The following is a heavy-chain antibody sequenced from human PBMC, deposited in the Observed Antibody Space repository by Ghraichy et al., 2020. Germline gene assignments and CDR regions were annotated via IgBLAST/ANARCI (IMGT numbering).Heavy chain of an antibody. CDR3: AKLSAGYSYGYSLNWFDP. V-gene: IGHV3-23*01. CDR2: ISGSGGST. J-gene: IGHJ5*02. Sequence: GGSLRLSCAASGFTFSSYAMSWVRQAPGKGLEWVSAISGSGGSTYYADSVKGRFTISRDNSKNTLYLQMNSLRAEDTAVYYCAKLSAGYSYGYSLNWFDPWGQGTLVTVSS. CDR1: GFTFSSYA. D-gene: IGHD5-18*01.